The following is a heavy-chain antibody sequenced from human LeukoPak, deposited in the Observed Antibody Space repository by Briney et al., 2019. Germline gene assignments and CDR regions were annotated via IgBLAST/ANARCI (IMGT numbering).Heavy chain of an antibody. CDR1: GFTFSRYS. J-gene: IGHJ5*02. CDR2: ISWNSGSI. Sequence: GESLRLSCAVSGFTFSRYSMNWVRQAPGKGLEWVSGISWNSGSIGYADSVKGRFTISRDNAKNSLYLQMNSLRAEDTALYYCAKDTRDNWFDPWGQGTLVTVSS. V-gene: IGHV3-9*01. CDR3: AKDTRDNWFDP.